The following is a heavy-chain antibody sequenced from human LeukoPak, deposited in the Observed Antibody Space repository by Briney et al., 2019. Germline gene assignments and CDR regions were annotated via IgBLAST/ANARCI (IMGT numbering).Heavy chain of an antibody. J-gene: IGHJ4*02. D-gene: IGHD6-6*01. V-gene: IGHV1-2*02. CDR3: ARVPGSSSSMYYFDY. CDR2: INPNSGGT. Sequence: ASVKVSCKASGYTFTGYYMHWVRQAPGQGLEWMGWINPNSGGTNYAQKFQGRVTMTRDTSISTAYMELSRLRSDDTAVYYCARVPGSSSSMYYFDYWGQGTLVTVSS. CDR1: GYTFTGYY.